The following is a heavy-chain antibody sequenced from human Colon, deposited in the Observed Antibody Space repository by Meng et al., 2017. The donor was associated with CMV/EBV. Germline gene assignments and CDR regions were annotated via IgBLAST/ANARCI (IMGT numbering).Heavy chain of an antibody. J-gene: IGHJ4*02. V-gene: IGHV3-66*02. CDR2: IYDVGNT. Sequence: GESLKTSCAASGFTVRNNYMNWFRRAPGKGLEWVSVIYDVGNTYYADSVKGRFIISRDTSKNILYLQMNSLRAEDTALYYCARGAFDWGQGTLVTVSS. CDR1: GFTVRNNY. CDR3: ARGAFD. D-gene: IGHD2/OR15-2a*01.